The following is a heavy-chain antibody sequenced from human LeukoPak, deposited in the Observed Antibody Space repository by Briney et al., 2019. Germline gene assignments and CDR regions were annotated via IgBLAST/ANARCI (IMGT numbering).Heavy chain of an antibody. D-gene: IGHD1-26*01. Sequence: PGGSLRLSCAASGFTFSSYAMSWVRQAPGKGLEWVSAISGSGGSTYYADSVKGRFTISRDNSKNTLYLQMNSLRAEDTAVYYCAKAKTPLGATDWAFDIWGQGTMVTVSS. CDR2: ISGSGGST. CDR1: GFTFSSYA. J-gene: IGHJ3*02. CDR3: AKAKTPLGATDWAFDI. V-gene: IGHV3-23*01.